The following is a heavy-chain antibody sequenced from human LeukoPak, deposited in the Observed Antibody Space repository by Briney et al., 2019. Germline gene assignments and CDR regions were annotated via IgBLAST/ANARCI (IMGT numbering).Heavy chain of an antibody. CDR1: GYSFTTYD. Sequence: ASVRVSCKASGYSFTTYDINWVRQATGQGLEWMGWMNLKSGYTGYAQKFQGRVTITRDTSRSTVYMELSSLRSEDTAVYYCARVAGSIDYWGQGTLVTVSS. D-gene: IGHD1-26*01. CDR2: MNLKSGYT. V-gene: IGHV1-8*03. J-gene: IGHJ4*02. CDR3: ARVAGSIDY.